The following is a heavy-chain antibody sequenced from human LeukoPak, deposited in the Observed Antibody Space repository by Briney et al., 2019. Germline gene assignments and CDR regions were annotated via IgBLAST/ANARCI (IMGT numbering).Heavy chain of an antibody. CDR3: ARESEEAFDI. Sequence: PGGSLRLSCVASGFTFSSHSMNWVRQAPGEGLEWVSSIGSSSTSIYYANSLKGRFSISRDNAKNSLYLQMNSLRAEDTATYYCARESEEAFDIWGQGTTVTVSS. V-gene: IGHV3-21*01. CDR2: IGSSSTSI. CDR1: GFTFSSHS. J-gene: IGHJ3*02.